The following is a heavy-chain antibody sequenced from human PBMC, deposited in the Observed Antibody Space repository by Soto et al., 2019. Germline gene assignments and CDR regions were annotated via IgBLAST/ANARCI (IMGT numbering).Heavy chain of an antibody. V-gene: IGHV3-23*01. D-gene: IGHD4-17*01. Sequence: GGSLRLSCAASGFTFSSYAMSWVRQAPGKGLEWVSAISGSGGSTYYADSVKGRFTISRDNSKNTLYLQMNSLRAEDTAVYYCATAKGYDYGDYRGYFQHWGQGTLVTVSS. CDR1: GFTFSSYA. CDR3: ATAKGYDYGDYRGYFQH. J-gene: IGHJ1*01. CDR2: ISGSGGST.